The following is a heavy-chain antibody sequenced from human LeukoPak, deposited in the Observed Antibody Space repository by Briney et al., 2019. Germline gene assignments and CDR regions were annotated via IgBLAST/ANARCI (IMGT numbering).Heavy chain of an antibody. Sequence: PSGTLSLTCSVSGDSVSRSDSYWDWIRQPPGKGLQWIGTIYYSGRTYYSPSLKSRVTMSVDTSNNQFSLNLRSVTAADTAVYYCARRRYYDGSGYLEWGQGTLLSVSS. CDR2: IYYSGRT. D-gene: IGHD3-22*01. CDR3: ARRRYYDGSGYLE. CDR1: GDSVSRSDSY. J-gene: IGHJ1*01. V-gene: IGHV4-39*01.